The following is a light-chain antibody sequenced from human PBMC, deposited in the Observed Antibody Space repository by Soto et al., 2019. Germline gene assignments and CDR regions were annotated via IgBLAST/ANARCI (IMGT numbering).Light chain of an antibody. J-gene: IGKJ1*01. CDR1: QNIYSN. CDR3: QQYNNWPRT. CDR2: RAS. Sequence: EMVMTQSPATLSVSPGERATLSCRASQNIYSNVAWYQQRPGQAPRLLIYRASTRATGIPARFSGSGSGTEFTLTISSLQSEDFAVHYCQQYNNWPRTFGQGTKVDIK. V-gene: IGKV3-15*01.